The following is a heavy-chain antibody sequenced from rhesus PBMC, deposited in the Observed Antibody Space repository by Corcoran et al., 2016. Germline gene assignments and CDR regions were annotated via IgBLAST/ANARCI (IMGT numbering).Heavy chain of an antibody. J-gene: IGHJ4*01. Sequence: QLQLQESGPGLVKPSETLSVTCAVSGGSISSSYWSWIRQAPGKGLEWIGDIYGSGSSPNYNPSLKRRVTVSVETSKNQLSRKLSSVTTADTAGYYGASGYLRNLLDYWGQGVLVTVSS. CDR1: GGSISSSY. CDR3: ASGYLRNLLDY. D-gene: IGHD1-1*01. CDR2: IYGSGSSP. V-gene: IGHV4-169*02.